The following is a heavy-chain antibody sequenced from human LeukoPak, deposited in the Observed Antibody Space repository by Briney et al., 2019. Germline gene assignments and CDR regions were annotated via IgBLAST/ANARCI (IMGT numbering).Heavy chain of an antibody. V-gene: IGHV1-69*01. CDR3: VRPDRIFGVPAAFDA. CDR2: IIPKYSAS. Sequence: SVKVSCKASGGSFSDYPINWVRQAPGQGLEWLGGIIPKYSASNYAQAFQGRVTITADESTNTVYMEMSGLRPDDTAVYCCVRPDRIFGVPAAFDAWGQGTLVAVSS. J-gene: IGHJ3*01. CDR1: GGSFSDYP. D-gene: IGHD3-3*02.